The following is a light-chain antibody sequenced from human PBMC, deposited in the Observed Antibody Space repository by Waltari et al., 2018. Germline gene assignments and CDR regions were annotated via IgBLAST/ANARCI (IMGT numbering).Light chain of an antibody. CDR3: QQYNTYSLWA. CDR2: KTS. V-gene: IGKV1-5*03. Sequence: DLQMIQSPSTPSASIGDRVTIICRASQRISRWLAWYQQKPGKAPNLLIYKTSSLQSGVPSRFNGSGSGTEFTLTISSLQPEDFATYYCQQYNTYSLWAFGQGTKVEIK. CDR1: QRISRW. J-gene: IGKJ1*01.